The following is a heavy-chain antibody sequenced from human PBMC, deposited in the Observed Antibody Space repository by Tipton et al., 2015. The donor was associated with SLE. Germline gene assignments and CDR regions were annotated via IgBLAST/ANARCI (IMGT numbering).Heavy chain of an antibody. Sequence: TLSLTCTVSGASVSSFCWNWIRQYPGKGLEWIACVCNSVSTNYDPSLKSQGTISVDTSKNHFSLELTSVTAADTAVYYCARQRLRLLSPLDAWGQGTTVTVS. J-gene: IGHJ6*02. CDR1: GASVSSFC. CDR2: VCNSVST. D-gene: IGHD3-10*01. CDR3: ARQRLRLLSPLDA. V-gene: IGHV4-59*08.